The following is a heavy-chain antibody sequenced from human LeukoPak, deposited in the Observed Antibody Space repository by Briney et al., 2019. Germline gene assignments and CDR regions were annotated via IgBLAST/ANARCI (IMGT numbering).Heavy chain of an antibody. CDR2: ISYDGSNN. CDR1: GFTFSTYG. D-gene: IGHD4-17*01. V-gene: IGHV3-30*18. CDR3: AKDRQRVAYGGAFDL. Sequence: GRSLRLSCAASGFTFSTYGMHWVHQAPGKGLEWVALISYDGSNNYHADSVKGRFTISRDNSKKKLYLQMNSLKAEDTAIYYCAKDRQRVAYGGAFDLWGQGTMVTVSS. J-gene: IGHJ3*01.